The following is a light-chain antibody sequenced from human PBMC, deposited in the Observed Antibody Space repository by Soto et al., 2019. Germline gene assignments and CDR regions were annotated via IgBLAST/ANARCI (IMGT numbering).Light chain of an antibody. CDR2: DVS. CDR3: SSYTSSSTLM. J-gene: IGLJ3*02. CDR1: SSDVGGYTY. V-gene: IGLV2-14*01. Sequence: QSALTQPASVSGSPGQSITISCTGTSSDVGGYTYVSWYQQHPGKAPKLMIYDVSNRPSGVSNRFSASKSGNTASLTISGLQAEDEADYYCSSYTSSSTLMFGGGTKVTVL.